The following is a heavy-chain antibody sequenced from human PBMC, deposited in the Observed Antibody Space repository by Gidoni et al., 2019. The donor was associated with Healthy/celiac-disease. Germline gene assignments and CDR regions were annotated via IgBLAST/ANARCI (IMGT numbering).Heavy chain of an antibody. D-gene: IGHD2-15*01. V-gene: IGHV3-23*01. CDR2: ISGSGGST. CDR3: SSGGSRYSSDDAFDI. Sequence: EVQLLESGGGLVQPGGSLRLHCAASGFTFSSYAMSWVRQAPGKGLEWVSAISGSGGSTYYADSVKGRFTISRDNSKNTLYLQMNSLRAEDTAVYYCSSGGSRYSSDDAFDIWGQGTMVTVSS. CDR1: GFTFSSYA. J-gene: IGHJ3*02.